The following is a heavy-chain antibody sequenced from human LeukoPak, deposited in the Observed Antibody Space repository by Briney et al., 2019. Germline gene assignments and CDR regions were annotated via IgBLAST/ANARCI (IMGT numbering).Heavy chain of an antibody. D-gene: IGHD3-22*01. CDR2: INHSGST. V-gene: IGHV4-38-2*02. CDR1: GYSISTGYY. CDR3: ARQGSLGTSGYYY. J-gene: IGHJ4*02. Sequence: SETLSLTCTVSGYSISTGYYWVWIRQPPGKGLEWIGEINHSGSTNYNPSLKSRVTISVDTSKNQFSLKLSSVTAADTAVYYCARQGSLGTSGYYYWGQGTLVTVSS.